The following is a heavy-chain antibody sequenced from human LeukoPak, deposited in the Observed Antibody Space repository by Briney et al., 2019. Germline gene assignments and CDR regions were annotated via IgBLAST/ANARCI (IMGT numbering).Heavy chain of an antibody. CDR1: GITLSNYG. Sequence: GGSLRLSCAVSGITLSNYGMSWVRQAPGKGLEWVAGISDSGGRTNYADSVKGRFTISRDNSKNTLYLQMNSLRAEDTAVYFCAKRGVVIRVILVGFHKEANYFDSWGQGALVTVSS. CDR2: ISDSGGRT. V-gene: IGHV3-23*01. J-gene: IGHJ4*02. D-gene: IGHD3-22*01. CDR3: AKRGVVIRVILVGFHKEANYFDS.